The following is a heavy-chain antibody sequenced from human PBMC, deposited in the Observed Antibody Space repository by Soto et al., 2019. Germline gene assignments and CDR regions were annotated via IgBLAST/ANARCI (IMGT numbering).Heavy chain of an antibody. CDR3: ATGMDNAKIHH. D-gene: IGHD3-10*01. CDR2: IYYSGST. V-gene: IGHV4-39*01. Sequence: PSETLSLTCTVSGGSISSSSYYWGWIRQPPGKGLEWIGSIYYSGSTYYNPSLKSRVTISRDNSKSTVSLEMNNLRVEDTAMYYCATGMDNAKIHHWGQGTLVTVSS. J-gene: IGHJ1*01. CDR1: GGSISSSSYY.